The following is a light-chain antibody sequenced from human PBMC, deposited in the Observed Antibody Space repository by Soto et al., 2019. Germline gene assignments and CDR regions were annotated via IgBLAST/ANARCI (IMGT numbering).Light chain of an antibody. CDR2: DAS. Sequence: EIVLTQSPATLSLSPGERATLSCRASQSVSTYLAWYQQKPGQAPRLLIYDASNRATGIPARFSGSGSGTDFTLTISSLEPEDFAVDYCQHRSNWPLKFGQGTKVEIK. CDR1: QSVSTY. CDR3: QHRSNWPLK. J-gene: IGKJ1*01. V-gene: IGKV3-11*01.